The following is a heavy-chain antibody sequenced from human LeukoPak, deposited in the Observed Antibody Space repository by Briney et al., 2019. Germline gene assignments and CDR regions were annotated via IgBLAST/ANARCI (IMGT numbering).Heavy chain of an antibody. Sequence: SQTLSLTCTVSGGSISSGSYHWSGIRQPAGKGLEWIGRISTSGSTNYNPSLKSRITISVDTSKNQFSLNLSSVTAVDTAVYYCARAASQAFDYWGQGTLVTVSS. CDR2: ISTSGST. J-gene: IGHJ4*02. CDR3: ARAASQAFDY. CDR1: GGSISSGSYH. V-gene: IGHV4-61*02.